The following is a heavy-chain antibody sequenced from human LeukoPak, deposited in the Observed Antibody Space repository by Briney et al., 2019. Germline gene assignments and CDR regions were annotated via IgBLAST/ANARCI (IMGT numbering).Heavy chain of an antibody. D-gene: IGHD3-3*01. J-gene: IGHJ3*02. CDR2: LYTSGST. CDR3: ARDFLDAFDI. V-gene: IGHV4-4*07. CDR1: GGSISSYS. Sequence: PSGTLSLTCTVSGGSISSYSWSWIRQPAGKGLEWIGRLYTSGSTNYSPSLKSRVTMSVDTSKNQFTLKLRSVTAADTAVYYCARDFLDAFDIWGQGTMVIVSS.